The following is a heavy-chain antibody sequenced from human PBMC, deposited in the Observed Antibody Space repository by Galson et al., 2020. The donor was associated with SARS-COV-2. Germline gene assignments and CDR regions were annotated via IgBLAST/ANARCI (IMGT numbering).Heavy chain of an antibody. CDR1: GFTFSNAW. J-gene: IGHJ4*02. D-gene: IGHD6-13*01. Sequence: GGSLRLSCAASGFTFSNAWKSWVRQAPGKGLEWVGRITSKTDGGTTDYAAPVKGRFTISRDDSKNTLYLQMNSLKTEDTAVYYCTTLPRASSWPRYWGQGTLVTVSS. CDR2: ITSKTDGGTT. CDR3: TTLPRASSWPRY. V-gene: IGHV3-15*01.